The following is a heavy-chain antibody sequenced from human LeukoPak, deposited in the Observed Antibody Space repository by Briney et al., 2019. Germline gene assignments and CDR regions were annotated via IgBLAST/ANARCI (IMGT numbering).Heavy chain of an antibody. V-gene: IGHV3-11*04. CDR1: GFTFSDYY. D-gene: IGHD3-22*01. J-gene: IGHJ4*02. CDR3: ARALAATRGYYLGFDY. Sequence: GGSLRLSCGASGFTFSDYYMGWIRQAPGKGLEWISYITNNGGAMFYADSLKGRLTIFRDNAKKSLYLQMNSLRPDDTALYYCARALAATRGYYLGFDYWGQGTLVTVSS. CDR2: ITNNGGAM.